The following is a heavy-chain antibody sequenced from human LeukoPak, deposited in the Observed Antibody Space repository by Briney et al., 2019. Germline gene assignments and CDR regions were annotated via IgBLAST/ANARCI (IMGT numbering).Heavy chain of an antibody. CDR2: IYYSGNT. D-gene: IGHD3-10*01. CDR1: GDLISDYY. Sequence: SGTLALTCTVSGDLISDYYWTWMRQPPGKGLEWIGHIYYSGNTVYNPSLKSRVTISVDTSKNQFSLKLTSVTTADTAVYYCARTRDSGSSDIWGQGTMVTVSS. CDR3: ARTRDSGSSDI. V-gene: IGHV4-59*07. J-gene: IGHJ3*02.